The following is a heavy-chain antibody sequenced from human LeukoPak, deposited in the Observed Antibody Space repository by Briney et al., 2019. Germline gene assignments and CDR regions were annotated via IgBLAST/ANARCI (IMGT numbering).Heavy chain of an antibody. CDR3: ARVATVTSVDY. D-gene: IGHD4-17*01. V-gene: IGHV3-11*04. Sequence: RAGGSLRLSCAASGFTFSDYYMRWIRQAPGKGLEWVSYISSSGSTIYYADSVKGRFTISRDNAKNSPYLQMNSLRAEDTAVYYCARVATVTSVDYWGQGTLVTVSS. CDR1: GFTFSDYY. CDR2: ISSSGSTI. J-gene: IGHJ4*02.